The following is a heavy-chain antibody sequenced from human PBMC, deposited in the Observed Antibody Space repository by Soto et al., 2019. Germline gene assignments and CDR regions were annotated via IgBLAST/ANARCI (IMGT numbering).Heavy chain of an antibody. CDR2: ISYSGST. CDR3: ARTTDIAEYYFDY. Sequence: SETLSLTCTVSRVSISSYYWNWIRQPPGKGLEWIGYISYSGSTNYDPSLKSRVTISLDTSKNQFSLKLSSVTAADTAVYYCARTTDIAEYYFDYWGKGTLVNVSS. D-gene: IGHD5-12*01. J-gene: IGHJ4*02. V-gene: IGHV4-59*01. CDR1: RVSISSYY.